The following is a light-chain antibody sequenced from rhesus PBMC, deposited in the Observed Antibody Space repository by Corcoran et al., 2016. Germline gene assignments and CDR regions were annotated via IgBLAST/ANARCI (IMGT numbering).Light chain of an antibody. CDR1: SNNVGNQG. CDR3: SAWDSSLSAYI. CDR2: RNN. J-gene: IGLJ1*01. V-gene: IGLV10-114*01. Sequence: QAGLTQAPSVSKDLRQTATLTCTGNSNNVGNQGAAWLQQHQGHPPKLLSYRNNNRPSGISERFSSSRSGITASLTITGLQPEDEADYYCSAWDSSLSAYIFGAGTRRTVL.